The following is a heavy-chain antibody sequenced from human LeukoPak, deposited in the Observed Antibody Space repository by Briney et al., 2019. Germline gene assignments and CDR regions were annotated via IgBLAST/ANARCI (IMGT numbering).Heavy chain of an antibody. CDR1: GFTFNLYT. J-gene: IGHJ4*02. CDR3: VREIDVPIFGVVDDY. Sequence: GGSLRLSCAASGFTFNLYTMHWVRQAPGKGLEWVSSITGDSTYIDYADSVKGRFTISRDNAKNSLFLQMNSLGAEDTADYYCVREIDVPIFGVVDDYWGQGTLVTVSS. V-gene: IGHV3-21*06. D-gene: IGHD3-3*01. CDR2: ITGDSTYI.